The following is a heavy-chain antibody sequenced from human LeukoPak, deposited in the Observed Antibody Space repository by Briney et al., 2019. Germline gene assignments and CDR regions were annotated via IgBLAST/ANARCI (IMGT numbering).Heavy chain of an antibody. V-gene: IGHV1-69*06. CDR1: GGTFSSYA. CDR2: IIPIFGTA. CDR3: ARDSSFRFTWFDP. Sequence: GASVKVSCKASGGTFSSYAISWVRQAPGQGLEWMGGIIPIFGTANYAQKFQGRVTITADKSTSTAYMELSSLRSEDTAVYYCARDSSFRFTWFDPWGQGTLVTVSS. J-gene: IGHJ5*02. D-gene: IGHD2-2*01.